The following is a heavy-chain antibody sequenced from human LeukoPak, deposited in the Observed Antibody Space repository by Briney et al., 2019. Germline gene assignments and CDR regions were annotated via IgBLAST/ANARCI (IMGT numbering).Heavy chain of an antibody. D-gene: IGHD1-26*01. V-gene: IGHV6-1*01. CDR3: AGSGEIVGANAFDI. CDR1: GDSVSSNSAA. J-gene: IGHJ3*02. CDR2: TYYRSKWYN. Sequence: SQTLSLTCAISGDSVSSNSAAWNWIRQSPSRGLKWLGRTYYRSKWYNDYAVSVKSRITINPDTSKNQFSLQLNSVTPEDTAVYYCAGSGEIVGANAFDIWGQGTMVTVSS.